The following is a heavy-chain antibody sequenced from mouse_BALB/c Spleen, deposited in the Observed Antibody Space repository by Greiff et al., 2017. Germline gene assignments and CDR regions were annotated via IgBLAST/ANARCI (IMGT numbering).Heavy chain of an antibody. V-gene: IGHV1-5*01. CDR2: IYPGNSDT. CDR3: ATNYDYGRVHAMDY. CDR1: GYTFTSYW. J-gene: IGHJ4*01. D-gene: IGHD2-4*01. Sequence: VQLKESGTVLARPGASVKMSCKASGYTFTSYWMHWVKQRPGQGLEWIGAIYPGNSDTSYNQKFKGKAKLTAVTSTSTAYMELSSLTNEDSAVYFCATNYDYGRVHAMDYWGKGTSVTVSS.